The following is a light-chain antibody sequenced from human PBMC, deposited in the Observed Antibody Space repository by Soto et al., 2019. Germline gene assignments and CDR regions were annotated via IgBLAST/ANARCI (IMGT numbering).Light chain of an antibody. V-gene: IGLV2-14*01. Sequence: QSALTQPASVSGSPGQSITISCTGTSSDVGGYHYVSWYQQHPGKAPKLMIYDVNNRPSGVSNRFSASKSGNTASLTISGLQAEDEADYYCSSYSSTTTLVFGGGTKLTVL. J-gene: IGLJ3*02. CDR2: DVN. CDR3: SSYSSTTTLV. CDR1: SSDVGGYHY.